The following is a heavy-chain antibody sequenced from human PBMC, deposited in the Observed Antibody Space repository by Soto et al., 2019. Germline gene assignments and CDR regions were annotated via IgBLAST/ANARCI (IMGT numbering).Heavy chain of an antibody. CDR2: ISGSGGST. J-gene: IGHJ4*02. CDR3: AKDSSSGWLYYFDY. V-gene: IGHV3-23*01. D-gene: IGHD6-19*01. CDR1: GFTFSSYA. Sequence: GGSLRLSCAASGFTFSSYAMSWVRQAPGKGLEWVSAISGSGGSTYYADSVKGRFTISRDNSKNTLYLQMNSLRAEDTAVYYCAKDSSSGWLYYFDYWGQGTLVTSPQ.